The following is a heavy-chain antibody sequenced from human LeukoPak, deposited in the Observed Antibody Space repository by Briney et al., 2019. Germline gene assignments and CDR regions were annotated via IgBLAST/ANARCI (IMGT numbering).Heavy chain of an antibody. D-gene: IGHD3-3*01. J-gene: IGHJ4*02. CDR2: IHYSGST. CDR1: GGSISSSSYY. Sequence: PSETLSLICTVSGGSISSSSYYWGWIRQPPGKGLEWIGSIHYSGSTYYNPSLKSRVTISVDTSKNQFSLKLSSVTAADTAVYYCARHDYDFWSGPADYWGQGTLVTVSS. CDR3: ARHDYDFWSGPADY. V-gene: IGHV4-39*01.